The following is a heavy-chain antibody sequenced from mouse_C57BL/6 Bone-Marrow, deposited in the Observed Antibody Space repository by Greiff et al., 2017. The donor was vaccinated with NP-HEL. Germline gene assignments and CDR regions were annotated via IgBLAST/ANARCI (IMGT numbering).Heavy chain of an antibody. CDR2: INPNYGTT. CDR3: ARWRTIDGYYVWFAY. V-gene: IGHV1-39*01. J-gene: IGHJ3*01. D-gene: IGHD2-3*01. Sequence: EVQLQQSGPELVKPGASVKISCKASGYSFTDYNMNWVKQSNGKSLEWIGVINPNYGTTSYNQKFKGKATLTVDQSSSTAYMQLNSLTSEDSAVYYCARWRTIDGYYVWFAYWGQGTLVTVSA. CDR1: GYSFTDYN.